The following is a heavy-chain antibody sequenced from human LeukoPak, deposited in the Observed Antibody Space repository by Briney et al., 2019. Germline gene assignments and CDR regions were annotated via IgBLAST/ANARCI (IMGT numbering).Heavy chain of an antibody. D-gene: IGHD4-11*01. CDR1: GDSINSLDS. CDR2: IKQDGSEK. V-gene: IGHV3-7*01. Sequence: ETLSLTCTVSGDSINSLDSWSWVRQAPGKGLEWVANIKQDGSEKYYVDSVKGRFTISRDNAKNSLYLQMNSLRAEDTAVNYCARDRYSFEYWGQGTLVTVSS. J-gene: IGHJ4*02. CDR3: ARDRYSFEY.